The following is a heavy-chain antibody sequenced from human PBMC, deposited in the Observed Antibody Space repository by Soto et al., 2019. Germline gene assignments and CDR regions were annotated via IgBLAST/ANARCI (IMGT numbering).Heavy chain of an antibody. CDR2: ISYDGSSK. CDR1: GFTFSSYS. V-gene: IGHV3-30*18. CDR3: AKDPEYSYGYSFDY. Sequence: PGGSLRLSCAVSGFTFSSYSMHWVRQAPGKGLEWVAVISYDGSSKYYTDSVKGRFTISRDNSKNTLYLQMNSLRAEDTAVYYCAKDPEYSYGYSFDYWGQGTLVTVSS. D-gene: IGHD5-18*01. J-gene: IGHJ4*02.